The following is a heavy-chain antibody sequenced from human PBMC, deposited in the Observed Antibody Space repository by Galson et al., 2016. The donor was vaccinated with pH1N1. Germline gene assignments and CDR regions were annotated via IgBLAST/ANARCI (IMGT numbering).Heavy chain of an antibody. V-gene: IGHV1-18*01. D-gene: IGHD5-18*01. CDR2: MSAYNGNT. CDR1: GYTFTNYG. J-gene: IGHJ4*02. CDR3: ARDVRISLWLPDF. Sequence: SVKVSCKASGYTFTNYGITWVRQAPGQGLEWMAWMSAYNGNTNYAQKFQGRVTMATDTSTHTAYMELRNLTSDDTAVYYCARDVRISLWLPDFRGQGTLVTVSS.